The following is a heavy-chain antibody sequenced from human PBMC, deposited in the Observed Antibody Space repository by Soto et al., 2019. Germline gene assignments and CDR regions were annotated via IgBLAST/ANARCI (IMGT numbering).Heavy chain of an antibody. Sequence: GGSLRLSCAASGFTFSSYGMHWVRQAPGKGLEWVAVISYDGSNKYYADSVKGRFTISRDNSKNTLYLQMNSLRAEDTAVYYCAKGDSEQGGSYYYYYYDMDVWGQGTTVTVSS. CDR2: ISYDGSNK. CDR1: GFTFSSYG. J-gene: IGHJ6*02. V-gene: IGHV3-30*18. D-gene: IGHD1-26*01. CDR3: AKGDSEQGGSYYYYYYDMDV.